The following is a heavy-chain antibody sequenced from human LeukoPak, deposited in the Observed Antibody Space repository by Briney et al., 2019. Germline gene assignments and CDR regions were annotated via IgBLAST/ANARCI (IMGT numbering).Heavy chain of an antibody. CDR3: ARLPGIAAAGLKYYYYYYMDV. Sequence: GESLKISCKGSGYSFTSYWIGWVRQMPGKGLEWMGIIYPGDSDTRYSPSFQGQVTISADKSISTAYLQWSSLKASDTAMYYCARLPGIAAAGLKYYYYYYMDVWGKGTTVTVSS. J-gene: IGHJ6*03. CDR2: IYPGDSDT. D-gene: IGHD6-13*01. CDR1: GYSFTSYW. V-gene: IGHV5-51*01.